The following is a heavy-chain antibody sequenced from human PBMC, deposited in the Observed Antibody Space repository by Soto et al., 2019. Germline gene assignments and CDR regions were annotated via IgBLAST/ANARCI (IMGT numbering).Heavy chain of an antibody. CDR3: ARSPAIYDFWSGYYTGTFDY. V-gene: IGHV3-64*01. J-gene: IGHJ4*02. Sequence: GGSLRLSCAASGFTFSSYAMHWVRQAPGKGLEYVSAISSNGGSTYYANSVKGRFTISRDNSKNTLYLQMGSLRAEDMAVYYCARSPAIYDFWSGYYTGTFDYWGQGTLVTVSS. D-gene: IGHD3-3*01. CDR1: GFTFSSYA. CDR2: ISSNGGST.